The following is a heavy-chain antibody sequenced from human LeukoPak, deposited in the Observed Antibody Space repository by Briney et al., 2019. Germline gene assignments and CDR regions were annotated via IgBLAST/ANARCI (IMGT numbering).Heavy chain of an antibody. CDR2: IYFDGST. D-gene: IGHD2-15*01. CDR1: GFTFSTYH. Sequence: GSLRLSCAASGFTFSTYHMNWVRQAPGKGLEWVGSIYFDGSTYYNPALKSRVTIFSDTSKVQFSLKLSSVTATDTAVYYCARRSHCTGSSCPSVWGQGTTVTVSS. J-gene: IGHJ6*02. CDR3: ARRSHCTGSSCPSV. V-gene: IGHV4-59*05.